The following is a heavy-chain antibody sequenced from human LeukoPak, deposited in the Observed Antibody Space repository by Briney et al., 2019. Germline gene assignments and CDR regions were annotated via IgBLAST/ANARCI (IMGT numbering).Heavy chain of an antibody. Sequence: SETLSLTCTVSGGPISSYYWSWIRQPAGKGLEWIGHIYSSGTTNYNPSLKSRVTMSVDTSKNQFSLKLTSVTAADTAVYYCAREAYYYDSSGYWWTFDYWGQGALVTVSS. CDR2: IYSSGTT. J-gene: IGHJ4*02. CDR3: AREAYYYDSSGYWWTFDY. CDR1: GGPISSYY. V-gene: IGHV4-4*07. D-gene: IGHD3-22*01.